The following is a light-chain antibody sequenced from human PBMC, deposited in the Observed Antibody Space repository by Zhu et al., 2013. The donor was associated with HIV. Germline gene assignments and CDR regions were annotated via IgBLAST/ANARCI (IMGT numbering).Light chain of an antibody. CDR2: WAS. Sequence: DIVMTQSPDSLTVSLGERATINCKSSQSVLYNSNNKNYFAWYQQKPGQPPRLLIYWASTRESGVPDRFSGSGSGTDFTLTISSLQAEDVALYYCQQYYSTPPTFGPGTQGGSQT. V-gene: IGKV4-1*01. CDR3: QQYYSTPPT. J-gene: IGKJ3*01. CDR1: QSVLYNSNNKNY.